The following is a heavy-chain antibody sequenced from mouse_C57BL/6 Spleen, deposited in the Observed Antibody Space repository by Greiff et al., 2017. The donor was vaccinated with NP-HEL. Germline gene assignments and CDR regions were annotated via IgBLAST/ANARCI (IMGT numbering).Heavy chain of an antibody. D-gene: IGHD4-1*01. V-gene: IGHV5-9-1*02. CDR3: TRGLTGNDY. Sequence: EVKLVESGEGLVKPGGSLKLSCAASGFTFSSYAMSWVRQTPETRLGWVAYVRSGGDYVYYADTVQGRCNNSRDNARNPLYLQMSSLKSEDTAMYYCTRGLTGNDYWGQGTTLTVSS. CDR2: VRSGGDYV. J-gene: IGHJ2*01. CDR1: GFTFSSYA.